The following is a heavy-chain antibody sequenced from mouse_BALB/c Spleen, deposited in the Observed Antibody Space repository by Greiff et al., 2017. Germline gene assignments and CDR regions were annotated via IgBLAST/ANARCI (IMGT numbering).Heavy chain of an antibody. Sequence: VQLKQSGAELVKPGASVKLSCTASGFNIKDTYMHWVKQRPEQGLEWIGRIDPANGNTKYDPKFQGKATITADTSSSTAYMQLSSLTSEDTAVYFCARDYRYDVYYAMDYWGQGTSVTVSS. CDR2: IDPANGNT. J-gene: IGHJ4*01. D-gene: IGHD2-14*01. CDR1: GFNIKDTY. CDR3: ARDYRYDVYYAMDY. V-gene: IGHV14-3*02.